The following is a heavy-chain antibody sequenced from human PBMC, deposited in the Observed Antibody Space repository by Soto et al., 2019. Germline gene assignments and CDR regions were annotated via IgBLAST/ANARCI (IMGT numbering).Heavy chain of an antibody. CDR1: GGSISSSSYY. V-gene: IGHV4-39*01. CDR2: IYYSRST. Sequence: SETLSLTCTVSGGSISSSSYYWGWIRQPPGKGLEWIGSIYYSRSTYYNPSLKSRVTISVDTSKNQFSLKLSSVTAADTAVYYCVNGCVTIYGMVIYYNLFAYWGQGTLVTVSS. J-gene: IGHJ5*01. D-gene: IGHD3-3*01. CDR3: VNGCVTIYGMVIYYNLFAY.